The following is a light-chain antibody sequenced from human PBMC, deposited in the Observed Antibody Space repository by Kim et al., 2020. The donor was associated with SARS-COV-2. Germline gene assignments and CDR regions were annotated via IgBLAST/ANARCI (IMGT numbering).Light chain of an antibody. J-gene: IGLJ3*02. CDR1: RSNIVNNP. V-gene: IGLV1-51*01. Sequence: QSVLTQPPSVSAAPGQKVTISCSGSRSNIVNNPVSWYQQFPGTAPKLITYDNDKRPSGIPDRFSSSKSGTSATLGITGLRTGDEADYYCATWDSSLSVGVFGGGTQLTVL. CDR3: ATWDSSLSVGV. CDR2: DND.